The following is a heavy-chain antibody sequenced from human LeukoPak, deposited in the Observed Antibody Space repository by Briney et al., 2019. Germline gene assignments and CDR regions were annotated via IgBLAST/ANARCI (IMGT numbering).Heavy chain of an antibody. J-gene: IGHJ6*03. CDR2: VDHTGST. CDR1: GGSITMYY. D-gene: IGHD1-1*01. V-gene: IGHV4-59*01. Sequence: SETLSLTCTVSGGSITMYYWTWIRQPPGKGLEWIGYVDHTGSTNFNPSLNGRVSISRDTSKNLFSLRLRSVTAADTGVYLCARGRVSSSTWYSTYYYYFYMDVWGKGTTVTVSS. CDR3: ARGRVSSSTWYSTYYYYFYMDV.